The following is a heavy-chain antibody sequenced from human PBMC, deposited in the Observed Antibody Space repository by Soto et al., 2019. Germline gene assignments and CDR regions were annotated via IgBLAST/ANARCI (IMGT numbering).Heavy chain of an antibody. D-gene: IGHD7-27*01. V-gene: IGHV4-4*02. CDR2: ISHSGIT. CDR1: GGSITHDNW. Sequence: KPSETLSLTCAVSGGSITHDNWWNWARQPPGKGLEWIGEISHSGITNYNPSLKGRFTISGDMSKNQFSLKVTSVTAADTAVYYCAKDHTGADAFDIWGQGMSVTVS. CDR3: AKDHTGADAFDI. J-gene: IGHJ3*02.